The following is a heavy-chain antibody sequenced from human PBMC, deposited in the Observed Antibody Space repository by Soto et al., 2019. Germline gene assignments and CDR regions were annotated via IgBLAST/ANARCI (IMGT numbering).Heavy chain of an antibody. J-gene: IGHJ3*02. V-gene: IGHV1-58*02. D-gene: IGHD4-17*01. CDR2: IVVGSGNT. CDR3: AAETTVTTGTDAFDI. Sequence: QMQLVQSGPEVKKPGTSVKVSCKASGFTFTSSAMQWVRQARGQRLEWIGWIVVGSGNTNYAQKFQERVTITRDMSXXTAYMELSSLRSEDTAVYYCAAETTVTTGTDAFDIWGQGTMVTVSS. CDR1: GFTFTSSA.